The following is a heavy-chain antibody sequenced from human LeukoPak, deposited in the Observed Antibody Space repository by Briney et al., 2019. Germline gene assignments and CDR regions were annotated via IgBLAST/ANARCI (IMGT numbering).Heavy chain of an antibody. CDR3: ARDGSSARIAVAGSRPVDP. J-gene: IGHJ5*02. CDR1: GFTFSSYG. V-gene: IGHV3-33*01. CDR2: IWYDGSNK. Sequence: GGSLRLSCAASGFTFSSYGMHWVRQAPGKGLEWVAVIWYDGSNKYYADSVKGRFTISRDNSKNTLYLQTNSLRAEDTAVYYCARDGSSARIAVAGSRPVDPWGQGTLVTVSS. D-gene: IGHD6-19*01.